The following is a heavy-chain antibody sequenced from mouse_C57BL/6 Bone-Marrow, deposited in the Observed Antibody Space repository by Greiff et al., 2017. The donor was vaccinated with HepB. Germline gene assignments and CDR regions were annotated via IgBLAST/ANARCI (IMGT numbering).Heavy chain of an antibody. V-gene: IGHV1-69*01. J-gene: IGHJ3*01. CDR3: ARYYYGPWFAY. CDR1: GYTFTSYW. D-gene: IGHD1-1*01. CDR2: IDPSDSYT. Sequence: QVQLQQPGAELVMPGASVKLSCKASGYTFTSYWMHWVKQRPGQGLEWIGEIDPSDSYTNYNQKFKGKSTLTVDKSSSTAYMQLSSLTSEDSAVYYCARYYYGPWFAYWGQGTLVTVSA.